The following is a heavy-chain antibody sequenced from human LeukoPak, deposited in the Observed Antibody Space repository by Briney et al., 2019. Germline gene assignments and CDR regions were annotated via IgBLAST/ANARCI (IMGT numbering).Heavy chain of an antibody. CDR1: GFTFSSHW. CDR2: IKYDASST. Sequence: QPGGSLRLSCADSGFTFSSHWMHWVRQAPGKGLVWVSRIKYDASSTSYADSVKGRFTISRDNAKNTLYLQMNSLRAEDTAVYYCARGATYAYYQDYWGKGTTVTVSS. D-gene: IGHD1-26*01. J-gene: IGHJ6*04. CDR3: ARGATYAYYQDY. V-gene: IGHV3-74*01.